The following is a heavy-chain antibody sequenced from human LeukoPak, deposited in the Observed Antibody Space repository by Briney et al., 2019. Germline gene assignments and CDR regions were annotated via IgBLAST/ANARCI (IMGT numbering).Heavy chain of an antibody. Sequence: SETLSLTCTVSGGSISSYYWSWIRQLAGMGLEWIGRIYTSGSTNYNPSLKSRVTMSVDTSKNQFSLKLSSVTAADTAVYYCARDHLNSGSYYRVSAFDIWGQGTMVTVSS. CDR3: ARDHLNSGSYYRVSAFDI. D-gene: IGHD1-26*01. CDR1: GGSISSYY. CDR2: IYTSGST. J-gene: IGHJ3*02. V-gene: IGHV4-4*07.